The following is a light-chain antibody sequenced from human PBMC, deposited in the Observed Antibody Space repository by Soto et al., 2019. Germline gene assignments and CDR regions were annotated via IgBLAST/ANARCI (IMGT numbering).Light chain of an antibody. Sequence: QSALTQPPSASGSPGQSVTISCTGTSSDVGGYNYVSWYQLHPGKAPKLMIYEVTKRPSGVPDRFSGSKSGNTASLTVSGLQAEDEADYYCSSYAGSINFVVFGGGTKVTVL. CDR3: SSYAGSINFVV. CDR1: SSDVGGYNY. J-gene: IGLJ2*01. CDR2: EVT. V-gene: IGLV2-8*01.